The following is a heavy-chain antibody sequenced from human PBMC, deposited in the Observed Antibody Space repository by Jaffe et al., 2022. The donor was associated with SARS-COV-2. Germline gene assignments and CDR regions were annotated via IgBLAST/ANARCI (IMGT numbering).Heavy chain of an antibody. CDR1: RGSISGYY. J-gene: IGHJ6*01. Sequence: QVQLQESGPGLVKASETLSLTCTVSRGSISGYYWTWVRQPAGKGLEWIGHIFSSGSATYNPSLKSRVTMSVDTSKNQLSLKVTSVTAADTAMYYCARDLVVVPSRGRSVRSYYYSMDVWGQGTMVTVSS. V-gene: IGHV4-4*07. CDR2: IFSSGSA. D-gene: IGHD2-21*01. CDR3: ARDLVVVPSRGRSVRSYYYSMDV.